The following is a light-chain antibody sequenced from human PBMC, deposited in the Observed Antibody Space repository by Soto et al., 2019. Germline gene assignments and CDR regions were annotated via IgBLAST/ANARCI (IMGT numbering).Light chain of an antibody. CDR2: EVS. Sequence: QSALTQPASVSGSPGQSITISCTGTSSDIGGYNYVSWYQQHPGKAPKLIIYEVSNRPSGVSHRFSGSKSANTASLTISGLQAEDEADYFCCSYAGFSTLVFGGGTKLTVL. CDR3: CSYAGFSTLV. CDR1: SSDIGGYNY. J-gene: IGLJ3*02. V-gene: IGLV2-14*01.